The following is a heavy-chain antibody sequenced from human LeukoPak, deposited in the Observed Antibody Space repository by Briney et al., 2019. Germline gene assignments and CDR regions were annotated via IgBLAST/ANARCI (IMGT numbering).Heavy chain of an antibody. CDR1: GGSISSGSYY. CDR3: ARGYCSGGSCSGYYYYYYYMDV. Sequence: SETLSLTCTVSGGSISSGSYYWSWIRQPAGKGLEWIGRIYTGGSTNYNPSLKSRVTISVDTSRNQFSLKLSSVTAADTAVYYCARGYCSGGSCSGYYYYYYYMDVWGKGTSVTVSS. CDR2: IYTGGST. D-gene: IGHD2-15*01. J-gene: IGHJ6*03. V-gene: IGHV4-61*02.